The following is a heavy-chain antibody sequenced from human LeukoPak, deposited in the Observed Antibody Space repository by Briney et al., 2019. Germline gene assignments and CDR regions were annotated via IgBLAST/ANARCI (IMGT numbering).Heavy chain of an antibody. D-gene: IGHD3-10*01. CDR1: GYTFTSYD. CDR3: ARGRDNYYGSGSYYNV. Sequence: GASVKVSCKASGYTFTSYDINWVRQATGQGLEWMGWMNPNSGNTGYAQKFQGRVTITRNTSISTAYMELSSLRSEDTAVYYCARGRDNYYGSGSYYNVWGRGTLVTVSS. J-gene: IGHJ4*02. CDR2: MNPNSGNT. V-gene: IGHV1-8*03.